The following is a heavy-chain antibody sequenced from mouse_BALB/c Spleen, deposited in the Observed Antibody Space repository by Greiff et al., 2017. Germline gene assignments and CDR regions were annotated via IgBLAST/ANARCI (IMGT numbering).Heavy chain of an antibody. J-gene: IGHJ2*01. CDR3: AREGFITTVVADY. Sequence: QVQLKESGAELMKPGASVKISCKATGYTFSSYWIEWVKQRPGHGLEWIGEILPGSGSTNYNEKFKGKATFTADTSSNTAYMQLSSLTSEDSAVYYCAREGFITTVVADYWGQGTTLTVSS. V-gene: IGHV1-9*01. CDR1: GYTFSSYW. D-gene: IGHD1-1*01. CDR2: ILPGSGST.